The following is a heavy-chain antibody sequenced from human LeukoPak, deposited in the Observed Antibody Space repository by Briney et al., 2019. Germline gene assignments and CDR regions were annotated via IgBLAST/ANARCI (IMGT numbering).Heavy chain of an antibody. D-gene: IGHD3-3*01. CDR1: GFTFSSYW. CDR2: INSDGSST. Sequence: GGSLRLSCAASGFTFSSYWMRWVRQAPGKGLVWVSRINSDGSSTSYADSVKGRFTISRDNAKNSLYLQMNSLRAEDTAVYYCARLREIPVFGVVTKSTSYFDYWGQGTLVTVSS. V-gene: IGHV3-74*01. CDR3: ARLREIPVFGVVTKSTSYFDY. J-gene: IGHJ4*02.